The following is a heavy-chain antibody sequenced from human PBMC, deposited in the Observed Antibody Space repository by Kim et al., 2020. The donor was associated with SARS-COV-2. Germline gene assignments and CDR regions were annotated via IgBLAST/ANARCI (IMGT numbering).Heavy chain of an antibody. CDR2: ISAYNGNT. V-gene: IGHV1-18*01. D-gene: IGHD3-3*01. J-gene: IGHJ6*02. CDR1: GYTFTSYG. Sequence: ASVKVSCKASGYTFTSYGISWVRQAPGQGLEWMGWISAYNGNTNYAQKLQGRVTMTTDTSTSTAYMELRSLRSDDTAVYYCAREGAITIFGVVIKGYNYYGMDVWGQGTTVTVSS. CDR3: AREGAITIFGVVIKGYNYYGMDV.